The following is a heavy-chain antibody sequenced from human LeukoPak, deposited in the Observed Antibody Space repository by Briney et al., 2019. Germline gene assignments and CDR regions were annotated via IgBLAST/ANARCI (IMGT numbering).Heavy chain of an antibody. CDR3: AKSSGPAAMSNGDY. CDR2: ISGSGGST. J-gene: IGHJ4*02. D-gene: IGHD2-2*01. CDR1: GFTFSSYA. V-gene: IGHV3-23*01. Sequence: GGSLRLSCAASGFTFSSYAMSWVRQAPGKGLEWVSAISGSGGSTYYADSVKGRFTISRVNSKNTLYLQMNSLRAEDTAVYYCAKSSGPAAMSNGDYWGQGTLVTVSS.